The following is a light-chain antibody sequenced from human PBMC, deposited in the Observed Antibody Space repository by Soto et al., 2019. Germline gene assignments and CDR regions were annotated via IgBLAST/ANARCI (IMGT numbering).Light chain of an antibody. J-gene: IGKJ4*01. CDR1: QSVSNSH. CDR2: GAS. CDR3: QEYDRSPL. Sequence: EIVLTQSPGALSSSPGERATLSCRASQSVSNSHSAWYQQKPGQAPRLLIYGASNRATGASDRLSGSGSGTDFTLTITRLEPVDSAVYYCQEYDRSPLFGGGTKVEI. V-gene: IGKV3-20*01.